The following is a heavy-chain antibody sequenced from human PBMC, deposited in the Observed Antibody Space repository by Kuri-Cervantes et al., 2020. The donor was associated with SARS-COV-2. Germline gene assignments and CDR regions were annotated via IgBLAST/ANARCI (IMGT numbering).Heavy chain of an antibody. D-gene: IGHD2-21*01. CDR2: IYHSGST. J-gene: IGHJ3*02. Sequence: GSLRLSCAVSGYSISSGYYWGWIRQPPGKGLEWIGSIYHSGSTYYNPSLKSRVTISVDTSKNQFSLKLSSVTAADTAVYYCQRASYCGGDCYSDAFDIWGQGTMVTVSS. V-gene: IGHV4-38-2*01. CDR1: GYSISSGYY. CDR3: QRASYCGGDCYSDAFDI.